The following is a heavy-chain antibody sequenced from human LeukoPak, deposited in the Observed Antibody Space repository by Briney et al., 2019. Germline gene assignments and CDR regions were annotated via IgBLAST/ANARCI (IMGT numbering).Heavy chain of an antibody. CDR3: AKDGLDYYYYMDV. CDR1: GFTVSSYG. D-gene: IGHD6-19*01. CDR2: ISWDGGST. Sequence: GGSLRLSCAASGFTVSSYGMTWVRQAPGKGLEWVSLISWDGGSTYYADSVKGRFAISRDNSKNSLYLQMNSLRAEDTALYYCAKDGLDYYYYMDVWGKGTTVTVSS. V-gene: IGHV3-43D*03. J-gene: IGHJ6*03.